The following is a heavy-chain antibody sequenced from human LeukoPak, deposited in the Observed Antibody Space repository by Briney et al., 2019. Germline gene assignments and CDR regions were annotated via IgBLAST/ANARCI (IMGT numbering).Heavy chain of an antibody. V-gene: IGHV3-33*01. D-gene: IGHD4-17*01. J-gene: IGHJ6*04. Sequence: GRSLRLSCAASGFTFSSYGMHWVRKAPGKGLEWVAVIWYDGSNKYYADSVKGRFTISRDNSKNTLYLQMNSLRAEDTAVYYCARDDYGDYQGRMDVWGKGTTVTVSS. CDR2: IWYDGSNK. CDR3: ARDDYGDYQGRMDV. CDR1: GFTFSSYG.